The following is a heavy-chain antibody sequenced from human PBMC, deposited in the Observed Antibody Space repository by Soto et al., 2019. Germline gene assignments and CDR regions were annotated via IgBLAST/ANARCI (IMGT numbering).Heavy chain of an antibody. CDR3: ATDRGYSGYALH. J-gene: IGHJ4*02. CDR1: GFTFSDYY. D-gene: IGHD5-12*01. Sequence: QVQLVESGGGLVKPGGSLRLSCAASGFTFSDYYMSWIRQAPGKGLEWVSYISSSSRYKNYADSVKGRFTISRDNAKNPLYLQMNSLRAEDTAVYYCATDRGYSGYALHWGQGTLVTVSS. CDR2: ISSSSRYK. V-gene: IGHV3-11*05.